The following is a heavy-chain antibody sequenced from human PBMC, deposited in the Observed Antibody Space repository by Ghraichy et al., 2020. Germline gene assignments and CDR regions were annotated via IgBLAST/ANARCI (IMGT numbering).Heavy chain of an antibody. J-gene: IGHJ4*03. CDR3: GKESPLCGGGCNSLLDY. D-gene: IGHD2-15*01. CDR2: ISGSGGIT. Sequence: GGSLRLSCAASGFTFSSNSMSWVRQAPGKGLEWVSVISGSGGITHYADSVKGRFTISRDNSKNTVFLQMNSLRAEDTAVYYCGKESPLCGGGCNSLLDYWGQGTTVTVSS. CDR1: GFTFSSNS. V-gene: IGHV3-23*01.